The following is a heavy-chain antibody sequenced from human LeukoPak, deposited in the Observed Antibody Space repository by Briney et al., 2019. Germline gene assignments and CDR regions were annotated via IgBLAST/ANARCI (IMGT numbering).Heavy chain of an antibody. D-gene: IGHD6-13*01. J-gene: IGHJ4*02. CDR2: IYYSGIA. CDR3: ARSAFLVTAPGLYYFDY. V-gene: IGHV4-61*01. CDR1: GGSVSSPTYY. Sequence: SETLSLTCSVSGGSVSSPTYYWTWIRQPPGKGLEWIGYIYYSGIANYNPSLTSRVTMSVDTSKNQFSLHLSSVTAADTAVYYCARSAFLVTAPGLYYFDYWGQGTLVAVSS.